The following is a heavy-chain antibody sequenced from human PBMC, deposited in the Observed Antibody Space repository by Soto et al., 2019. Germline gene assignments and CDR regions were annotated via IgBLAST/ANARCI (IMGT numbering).Heavy chain of an antibody. CDR3: AREKYYYDSSGYRIPFDY. J-gene: IGHJ4*02. CDR2: ISAYNGNT. V-gene: IGHV1-18*01. D-gene: IGHD3-22*01. Sequence: GASVKVSCKASGYTFTSYGISWVRQAPGQGLEWMGWISAYNGNTNYAQKLQGRVTMTTDTSTSTAYMELRSLRSDDTAVYYCAREKYYYDSSGYRIPFDYWGQGTLVTVSS. CDR1: GYTFTSYG.